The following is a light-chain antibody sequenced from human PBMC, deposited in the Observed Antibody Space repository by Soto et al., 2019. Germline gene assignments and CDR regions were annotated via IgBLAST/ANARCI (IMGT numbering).Light chain of an antibody. CDR2: EVN. CDR3: SSYTGSRTLV. Sequence: SVLTQPASVSGSPGQSITISCTGTSSDVGAYKYVSWYQQYPGKAPKLMIYEVNNRPSGVSNRFSGSKSGNTASLTISGLQAEDEADYYCSSYTGSRTLVFGTGTKVTVL. V-gene: IGLV2-14*01. CDR1: SSDVGAYKY. J-gene: IGLJ1*01.